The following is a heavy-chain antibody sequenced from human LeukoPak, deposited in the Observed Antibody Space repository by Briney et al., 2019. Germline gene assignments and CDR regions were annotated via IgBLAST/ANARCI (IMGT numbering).Heavy chain of an antibody. Sequence: GGSLRLSCAASGFSVSTNYMSWVRQAPGKGLEWVSLISGDGGSTYYADSVKGRFTISRDNSKNSLYLQMNSLRTEDTALYYCAGSYSSGWYEIDYWGQGTLVTVSS. CDR1: GFSVSTNY. CDR3: AGSYSSGWYEIDY. J-gene: IGHJ4*02. CDR2: ISGDGGST. D-gene: IGHD6-19*01. V-gene: IGHV3-43*02.